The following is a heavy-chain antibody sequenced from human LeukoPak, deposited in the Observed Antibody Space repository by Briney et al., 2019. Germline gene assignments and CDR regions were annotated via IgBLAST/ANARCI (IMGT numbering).Heavy chain of an antibody. D-gene: IGHD1-26*01. CDR1: GGSISSSSYY. J-gene: IGHJ4*02. Sequence: ASETLSLTCTVPGGSISSSSYYWGWIRQPPGKGLEWIGSIYYSGSTYYNPSLKSRVTISVDTSKNQFSLKLSSVTAADTAVYYCARDGVGATKATDYWGQGTLVTVSS. CDR2: IYYSGST. CDR3: ARDGVGATKATDY. V-gene: IGHV4-39*07.